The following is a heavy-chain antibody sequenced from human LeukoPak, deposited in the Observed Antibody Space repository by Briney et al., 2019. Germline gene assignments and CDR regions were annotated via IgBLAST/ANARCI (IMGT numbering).Heavy chain of an antibody. V-gene: IGHV1-24*01. CDR3: ATTRPFVDYDILTGLSP. Sequence: ASVKVSCKVSGYTLTELSMHWVRQAPGKGLEWMGGFDPEDGETIYAQKFQGGVTMTEDTSTDTAYMELSSLRTEDTAVYYCATTRPFVDYDILTGLSPWGQGTLVTVSS. J-gene: IGHJ5*02. CDR2: FDPEDGET. D-gene: IGHD3-9*01. CDR1: GYTLTELS.